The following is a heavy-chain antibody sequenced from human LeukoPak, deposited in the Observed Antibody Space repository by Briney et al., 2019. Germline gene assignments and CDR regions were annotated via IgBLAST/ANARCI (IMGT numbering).Heavy chain of an antibody. J-gene: IGHJ5*02. D-gene: IGHD2-15*01. Sequence: PSETLSLTCTVSGGSISSYYWSWIRQPPGKGLEWIGSIYYSGSTYYNPSLKSRVTISVDTSKNQFSLKLSSVTAADTAVYYCARDGRGYCSGGSCTEFDPWGQGTLVTVSS. CDR2: IYYSGST. CDR1: GGSISSYY. V-gene: IGHV4-39*07. CDR3: ARDGRGYCSGGSCTEFDP.